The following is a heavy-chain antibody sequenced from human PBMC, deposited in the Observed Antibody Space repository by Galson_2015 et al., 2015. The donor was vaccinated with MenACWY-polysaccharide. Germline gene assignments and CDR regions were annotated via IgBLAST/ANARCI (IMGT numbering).Heavy chain of an antibody. CDR2: MNPNSGNT. Sequence: SVKVSCKASGYTFTNYDINWVRQATGQGLEWMGWMNPNSGNTGYAQKFQGRVTMTRNTSISTAYMELSSLTSEDTAVYYCASTKAGTHYFDYWGQGTLVTVSS. CDR1: GYTFTNYD. CDR3: ASTKAGTHYFDY. D-gene: IGHD6-19*01. J-gene: IGHJ4*02. V-gene: IGHV1-8*01.